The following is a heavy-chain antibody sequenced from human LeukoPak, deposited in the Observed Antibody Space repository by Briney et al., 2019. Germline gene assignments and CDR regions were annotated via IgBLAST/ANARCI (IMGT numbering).Heavy chain of an antibody. CDR1: GFTFSNYA. CDR2: ISASGGTT. D-gene: IGHD2-15*01. Sequence: QPGGSLRLSCAASGFTFSNYAMSWVRQAPGKGLEWVSAISASGGTTYYADSVKGRFTISRDNSKNTLYLQMNSLRAEDTAVYYCAKDTQLRIVVVVAARGFDYWGQGTLVTVSS. CDR3: AKDTQLRIVVVVAARGFDY. J-gene: IGHJ4*02. V-gene: IGHV3-23*01.